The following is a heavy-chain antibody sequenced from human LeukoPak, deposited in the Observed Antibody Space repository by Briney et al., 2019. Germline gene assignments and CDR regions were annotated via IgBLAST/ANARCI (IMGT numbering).Heavy chain of an antibody. CDR2: ISSSSSTI. V-gene: IGHV3-48*01. J-gene: IGHJ4*02. Sequence: PGGSLRLSCAASGFTLSSYSMNWVRQAPGKGLEWVSYISSSSSTIYYADSVKGRFTISRDNAKNSLYLQMNSLRAEDTAVYYCARDDSYYDSWAPARDYWGQGTLVTVSS. CDR1: GFTLSSYS. D-gene: IGHD3-22*01. CDR3: ARDDSYYDSWAPARDY.